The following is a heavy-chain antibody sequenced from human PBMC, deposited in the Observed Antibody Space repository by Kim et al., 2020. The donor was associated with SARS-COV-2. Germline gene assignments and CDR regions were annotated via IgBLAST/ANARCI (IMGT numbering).Heavy chain of an antibody. Sequence: GGSLRLSCAASGFTFSSYGMHWVRQAPGKGLEWVAVIWYDGSNKYYADSVKGRFTISRDNSKNTLYLQMNSLRAEDTAVYYCAREFLTGYPQSRDYYYYGMDVWGQGTTVTVSS. CDR3: AREFLTGYPQSRDYYYYGMDV. D-gene: IGHD3-9*01. V-gene: IGHV3-33*01. CDR2: IWYDGSNK. CDR1: GFTFSSYG. J-gene: IGHJ6*02.